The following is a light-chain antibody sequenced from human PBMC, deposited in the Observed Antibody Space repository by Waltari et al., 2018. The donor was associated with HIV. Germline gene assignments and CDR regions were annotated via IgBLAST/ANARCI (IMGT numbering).Light chain of an antibody. J-gene: IGLJ3*02. Sequence: QSALTQPPSASGSPGQSVTISCPGTSSDVGGYNYVSCYQHHPGKAPKLMIYEVSKRPSGVPDRFSGSKSGSTASLTVSGLQAEDEADYYCSSYAGSNNRWVFGGGTKLTAL. V-gene: IGLV2-8*01. CDR2: EVS. CDR1: SSDVGGYNY. CDR3: SSYAGSNNRWV.